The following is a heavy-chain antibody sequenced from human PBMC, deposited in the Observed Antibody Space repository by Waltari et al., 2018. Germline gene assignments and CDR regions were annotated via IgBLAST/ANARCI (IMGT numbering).Heavy chain of an antibody. J-gene: IGHJ6*02. V-gene: IGHV3-21*02. CDR3: VRIGVGFGRDV. D-gene: IGHD1-26*01. CDR1: DFSLNIYI. CDR2: MRSRGTNL. Sequence: EIQLVESGGGLVESGGSLRLSCAGSDFSLNIYIMNWVRQAQGKGLEVVSSMRSRGTNLFYADSVKGRVSISSDDAKNSVDLQMNSLRVEDMAVYYCVRIGVGFGRDVWGQGTTVTVSS.